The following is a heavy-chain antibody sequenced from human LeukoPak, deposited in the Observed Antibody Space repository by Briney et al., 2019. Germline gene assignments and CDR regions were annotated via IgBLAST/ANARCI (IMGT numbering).Heavy chain of an antibody. D-gene: IGHD6-19*01. CDR1: GGSISSYY. CDR2: ISGSGGAT. V-gene: IGHV3-23*01. CDR3: AKELISGVTPAFDY. J-gene: IGHJ4*02. Sequence: ETLSLTCTVSGGSISSYYWSWVRQAPGKGLEWVSAISGSGGATYYADSIKGRFTISRDNSKNTLYLQLNSLRADDTAIYYCAKELISGVTPAFDYWGQGTLVTVSS.